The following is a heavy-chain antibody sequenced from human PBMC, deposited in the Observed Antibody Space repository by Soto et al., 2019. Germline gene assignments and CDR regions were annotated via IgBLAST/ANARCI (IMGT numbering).Heavy chain of an antibody. J-gene: IGHJ3*02. D-gene: IGHD3-3*01. CDR1: GYPVTAYY. Sequence: QLHLVQSGAVVKKPGASVTVSCSASGYPVTAYYMHWVRQAPGRGLEWMGGINPATGAAKYTQTFWGRVPMPRDTSQSTVFMELSGLTSADTAVFYCAREGGVGVAGSAAFDMWGQGTLVTVSS. CDR3: AREGGVGVAGSAAFDM. V-gene: IGHV1-2*02. CDR2: INPATGAA.